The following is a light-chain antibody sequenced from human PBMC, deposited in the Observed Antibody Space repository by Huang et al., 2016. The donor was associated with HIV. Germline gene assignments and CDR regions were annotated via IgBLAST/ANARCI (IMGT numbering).Light chain of an antibody. CDR3: QQSNTS. CDR1: QSINNW. Sequence: DIQMTQSPSTLSASVGDRVTITCRASQSINNWLAWYQQKPGKAPKLLIYKTSNLESCVPSRFSGSGSGTEFTLTISCLKPDDFATYYCQQSNTSFGQGTKVEFK. CDR2: KTS. J-gene: IGKJ1*01. V-gene: IGKV1-5*03.